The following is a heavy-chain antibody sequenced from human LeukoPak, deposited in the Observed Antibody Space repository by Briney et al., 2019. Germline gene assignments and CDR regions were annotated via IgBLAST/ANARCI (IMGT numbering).Heavy chain of an antibody. CDR1: GGSISSDY. CDR2: IHYSGRT. Sequence: SETLSLTCTVSGGSISSDYWSWIRQPPGKGLEWIGYIHYSGRTNYNPSLKSRITISVDTSKTQFSLKLSSVTAADTAVYYCARALRKYGSGRRTVYYFDYWGQGTLVTVSS. V-gene: IGHV4-59*08. D-gene: IGHD3-10*01. CDR3: ARALRKYGSGRRTVYYFDY. J-gene: IGHJ4*02.